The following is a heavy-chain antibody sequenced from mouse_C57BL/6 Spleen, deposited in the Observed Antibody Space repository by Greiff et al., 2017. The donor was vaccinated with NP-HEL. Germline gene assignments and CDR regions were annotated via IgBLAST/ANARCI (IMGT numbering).Heavy chain of an antibody. J-gene: IGHJ1*03. Sequence: VQLQQPGAELVMPGASVKLSCKASGYTFTSYWMHWVKQRPGQGLEWIGEIDPSDSYTNYNQKFKGKSTLTVDKSSSTAYMQLSSLTSEDSAVYYCARGTPHFDVWGTGTTVTVSS. CDR3: ARGTPHFDV. D-gene: IGHD3-3*01. CDR1: GYTFTSYW. CDR2: IDPSDSYT. V-gene: IGHV1-69*01.